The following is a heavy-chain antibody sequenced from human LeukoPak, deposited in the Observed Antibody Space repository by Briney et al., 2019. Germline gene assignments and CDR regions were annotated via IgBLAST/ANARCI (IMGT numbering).Heavy chain of an antibody. D-gene: IGHD3-22*01. V-gene: IGHV3-30*18. J-gene: IGHJ4*02. CDR2: ISYDGSNK. CDR1: GFAFSNYG. CDR3: AKHSHDGSAPYYEVQLDY. Sequence: GGSLRLSCAASGFAFSNYGIHWVRQAPGKGLEWVAVISYDGSNKYYTDSVKGRFTISRDNSKNTLYLQMSSLRAEDTATYYCAKHSHDGSAPYYEVQLDYWGQGTLVTVSS.